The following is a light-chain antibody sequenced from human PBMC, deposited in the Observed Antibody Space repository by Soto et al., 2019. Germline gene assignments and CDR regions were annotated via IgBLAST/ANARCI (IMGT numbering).Light chain of an antibody. J-gene: IGLJ1*01. Sequence: QSALTQPASVSGSPGQSITISCTGTSSDVGGYNFVSWYQQHPGKAPKLMIYDVSNRPSGVSNRFSGSKSGNTASLTISGLQAEDEADYYCSSYTSSGTRYVFGTGTQLTVL. V-gene: IGLV2-14*01. CDR2: DVS. CDR3: SSYTSSGTRYV. CDR1: SSDVGGYNF.